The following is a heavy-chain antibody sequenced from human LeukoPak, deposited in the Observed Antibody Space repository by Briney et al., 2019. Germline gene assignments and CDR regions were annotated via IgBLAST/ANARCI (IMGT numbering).Heavy chain of an antibody. CDR3: ARDEDSAYGSGSYLS. CDR1: GGSISGYY. J-gene: IGHJ5*02. D-gene: IGHD3-10*01. V-gene: IGHV4-59*01. Sequence: KPSATLSLTCTVSGGSISGYYWSWIRQPPGKGLEWIGYLYYSGSTNYNPSLKSRVTISVDTSKNQFSLKLSSVTAADTAVYYCARDEDSAYGSGSYLSWGQGTLVTVSS. CDR2: LYYSGST.